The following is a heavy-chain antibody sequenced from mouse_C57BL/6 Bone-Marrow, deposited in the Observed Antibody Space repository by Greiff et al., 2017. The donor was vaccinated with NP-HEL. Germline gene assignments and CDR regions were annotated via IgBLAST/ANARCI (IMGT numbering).Heavy chain of an antibody. Sequence: QVQLQQPGAELVKPGASVKLSCKASGYTFTSYWMHWVKQRPGQGLEWIGMIHPNSGSTNYNEKFKSKATLTVDKSSSTAYMQLSSLTSEDSAVYYCARGGDGYYLAWFAYWGQGTLVTVSA. J-gene: IGHJ3*01. CDR3: ARGGDGYYLAWFAY. CDR1: GYTFTSYW. D-gene: IGHD2-3*01. V-gene: IGHV1-64*01. CDR2: IHPNSGST.